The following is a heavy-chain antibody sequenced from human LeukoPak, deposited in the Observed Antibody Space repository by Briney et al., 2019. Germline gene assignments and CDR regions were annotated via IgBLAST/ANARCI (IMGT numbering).Heavy chain of an antibody. CDR1: GCRFTTYW. Sequence: GESLKISCKGSGCRFTTYWIGWVRQMPGKGLEWMGIIYPTDSDTIYSPSFQGHVTISADRSLNTAYLQWSSLKASDTAMYYCARQGFSGNYQGDAFDIWGQGTMVTVYS. CDR2: IYPTDSDT. V-gene: IGHV5-51*01. D-gene: IGHD1-26*01. CDR3: ARQGFSGNYQGDAFDI. J-gene: IGHJ3*02.